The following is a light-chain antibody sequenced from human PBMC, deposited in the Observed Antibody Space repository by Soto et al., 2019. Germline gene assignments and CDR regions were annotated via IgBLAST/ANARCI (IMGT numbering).Light chain of an antibody. J-gene: IGKJ1*01. CDR1: QRMSSW. V-gene: IGKV1-5*03. CDR2: KAS. Sequence: DIRVSQASPRVSRSVXXXVXXXXRASQRMSSWLAWYQQKPGKAPKLLIYKASSLESGVPSRFSGSGSGTESTLTISSLQPDDFATYYCQQHNSYPSTFGQGTKVDI. CDR3: QQHNSYPST.